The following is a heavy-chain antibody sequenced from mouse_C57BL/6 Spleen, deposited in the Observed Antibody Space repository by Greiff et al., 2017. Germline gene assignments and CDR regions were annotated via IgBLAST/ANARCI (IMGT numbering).Heavy chain of an antibody. Sequence: VQLQQPGAELVKPGASVKLSCKASGYTFTSYWMQWVKQRPGQGLEWIGEIDPSDSYTNYNQKFKGKATLTVDTSSSTAYMQLSSLTSEDSAVYYCARGEYYSNPLDYWGQGTSVTVSS. V-gene: IGHV1-50*01. D-gene: IGHD2-5*01. J-gene: IGHJ4*01. CDR1: GYTFTSYW. CDR2: IDPSDSYT. CDR3: ARGEYYSNPLDY.